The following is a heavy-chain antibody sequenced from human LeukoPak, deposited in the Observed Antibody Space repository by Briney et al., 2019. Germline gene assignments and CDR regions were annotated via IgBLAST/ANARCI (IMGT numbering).Heavy chain of an antibody. V-gene: IGHV3-74*01. D-gene: IGHD6-6*01. Sequence: GGSLRLSCAASGFTFSSFWMHWVRQAPGKGLVWVSRINSDGRSTNYADSVKGRFTISRDNAKNTLYLQMNSLRAEDTAVYYCARGPNSNWSGLDFWGQGTLLTVSS. CDR1: GFTFSSFW. CDR2: INSDGRST. J-gene: IGHJ4*02. CDR3: ARGPNSNWSGLDF.